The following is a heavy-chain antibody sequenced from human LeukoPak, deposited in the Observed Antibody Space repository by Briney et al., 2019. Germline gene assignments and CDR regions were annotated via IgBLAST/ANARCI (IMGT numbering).Heavy chain of an antibody. D-gene: IGHD6-19*01. CDR3: ARVGIALAGRPSYYYGMDV. Sequence: GASVKVSCKASGGTFSSYAISWVRQAPGQGLEWMGRIIPILGIANYAQKFQGRVTITADKSTSTAYMELSSLRSEDTAVYYCARVGIALAGRPSYYYGMDVWGQGTTVTVSS. V-gene: IGHV1-69*04. J-gene: IGHJ6*02. CDR2: IIPILGIA. CDR1: GGTFSSYA.